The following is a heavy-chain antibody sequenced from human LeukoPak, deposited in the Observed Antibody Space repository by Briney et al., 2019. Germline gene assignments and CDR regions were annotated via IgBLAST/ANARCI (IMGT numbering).Heavy chain of an antibody. CDR3: ASLDLGVAGTFRY. CDR2: IYYSGST. J-gene: IGHJ4*02. Sequence: SETLSLTCTVSGGSISSYYWSWIRQPPGKGLEWIGYIYYSGSTNYNPSLKSRVTISVDTSKNQFSLKLSSVTAADTAVYYCASLDLGVAGTFRYWGQGTLVTVSS. CDR1: GGSISSYY. V-gene: IGHV4-59*01. D-gene: IGHD6-19*01.